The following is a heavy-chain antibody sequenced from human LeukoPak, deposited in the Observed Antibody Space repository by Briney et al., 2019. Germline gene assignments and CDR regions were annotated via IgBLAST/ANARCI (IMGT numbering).Heavy chain of an antibody. CDR3: AKTQGYYDC. J-gene: IGHJ4*02. CDR1: GFTFSSYG. CDR2: IGVGGTT. V-gene: IGHV3-23*01. D-gene: IGHD3-22*01. Sequence: PGGSLRLSCAASGFTFSSYGMNWVRQAPGKGLEWVSGIGVGGTTYYADSVKGRFTFSRDTSKSTLSLQMNSLRAEDTAVYYCAKTQGYYDCWGQGTLVTVSS.